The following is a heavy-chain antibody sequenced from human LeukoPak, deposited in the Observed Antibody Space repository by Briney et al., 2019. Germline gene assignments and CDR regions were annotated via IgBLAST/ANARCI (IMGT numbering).Heavy chain of an antibody. V-gene: IGHV3-30*01. CDR2: ILYDGSNK. Sequence: GGSLRLSCAASGCTFSTYVMHWVRQAPGKGLQWVAVILYDGSNKYFADSVKGRFIISRNNSKHPPYLQMTSLTPEDTAVYYCARVVAGSVYNSGMDVWGQGTTVTVSS. J-gene: IGHJ6*02. CDR3: ARVVAGSVYNSGMDV. D-gene: IGHD3-10*01. CDR1: GCTFSTYV.